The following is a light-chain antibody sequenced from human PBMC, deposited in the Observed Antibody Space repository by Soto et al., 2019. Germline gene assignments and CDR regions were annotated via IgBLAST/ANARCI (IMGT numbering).Light chain of an antibody. CDR3: QQYGSSPLT. J-gene: IGKJ4*01. CDR1: QCVSSSY. Sequence: EIVLTQSPGTLSLSPGERATLSCRASQCVSSSYLAWYQQKPGQAPRLLIYGASSRATGIPDRFSGSGSGTDVTLTISRLEPEDFALYYCQQYGSSPLTFGGGTKVEIK. V-gene: IGKV3-20*01. CDR2: GAS.